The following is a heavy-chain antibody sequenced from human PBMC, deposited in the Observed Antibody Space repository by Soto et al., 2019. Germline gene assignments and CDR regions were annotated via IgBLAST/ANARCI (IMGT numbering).Heavy chain of an antibody. Sequence: QVQLVQSGAEVKKPGASVKVSCKASGYTFTSYNINWVRQATGQGREWMGWMNPNSGYTGFAQKFRGRVTRPRDTSISSAYMELSSLRSEDTAVYYCAGPWSKQWGQGTLVTFSS. CDR3: AGPWSKQ. D-gene: IGHD3-3*01. CDR2: MNPNSGYT. CDR1: GYTFTSYN. J-gene: IGHJ4*02. V-gene: IGHV1-8*01.